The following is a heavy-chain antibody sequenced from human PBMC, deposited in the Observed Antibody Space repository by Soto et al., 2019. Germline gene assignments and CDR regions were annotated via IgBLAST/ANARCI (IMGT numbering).Heavy chain of an antibody. J-gene: IGHJ4*02. V-gene: IGHV1-18*01. CDR1: GYSFATSG. CDR2: ISAYNGNT. Sequence: QVKLVQSGTEVKQPGASMKVSCKASGYSFATSGISWVRQAPGQGLEWMGWISAYNGNTNYDQKLQDRVTMTTDTSTSTAYLELRNLRSDDTAVYYCGRAGQYYDSSGYANWGQGTLVTVSS. D-gene: IGHD3-22*01. CDR3: GRAGQYYDSSGYAN.